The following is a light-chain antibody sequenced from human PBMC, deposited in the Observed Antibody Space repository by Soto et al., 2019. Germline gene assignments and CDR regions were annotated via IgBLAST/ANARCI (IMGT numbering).Light chain of an antibody. CDR3: SSYITTDTYV. V-gene: IGLV3-1*01. CDR2: QDS. J-gene: IGLJ1*01. Sequence: SYELTQPTSVSVSTGQTASITCSGDKLGDKHACWYQQKPGQSPVLVIYQDSKRHSRIPERFSGSNSGNTATLTISGTQPMDEADYYCSSYITTDTYVFGSGTQLTVL. CDR1: KLGDKH.